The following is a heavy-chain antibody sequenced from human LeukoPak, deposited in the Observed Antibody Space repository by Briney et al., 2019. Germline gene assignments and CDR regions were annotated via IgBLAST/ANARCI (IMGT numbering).Heavy chain of an antibody. J-gene: IGHJ4*02. D-gene: IGHD3-10*01. Sequence: SETLSLTCTVSGGSISSYYWSWIRQPPGKGLEWIGYIYYSGNTNYNPSLKSRVTISVDTSKNQFSLKLSPVTAADTAVYYCAREGLATMIRGVIPYWGQGTLVTVSS. CDR2: IYYSGNT. CDR1: GGSISSYY. V-gene: IGHV4-59*01. CDR3: AREGLATMIRGVIPY.